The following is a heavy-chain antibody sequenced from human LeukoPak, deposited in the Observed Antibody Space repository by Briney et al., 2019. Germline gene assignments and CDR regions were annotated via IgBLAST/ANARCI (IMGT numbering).Heavy chain of an antibody. D-gene: IGHD3-10*01. CDR2: IWYDGSNK. CDR3: ARERLEVRGVLDY. CDR1: GFTFSSYG. Sequence: GRSLRPSCAASGFTFSSYGRHWVRQAPGKGLEWVAVIWYDGSNKYYADSVKGRFTISRDNSKNTLYLQMNSLRAEDTAVYYCARERLEVRGVLDYWGQGTLVTVSS. J-gene: IGHJ4*02. V-gene: IGHV3-33*01.